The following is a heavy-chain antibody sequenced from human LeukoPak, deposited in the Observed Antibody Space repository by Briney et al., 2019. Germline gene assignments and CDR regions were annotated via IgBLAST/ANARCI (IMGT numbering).Heavy chain of an antibody. D-gene: IGHD3-9*01. CDR2: IIPIFGTA. J-gene: IGHJ5*02. CDR3: ASRKGLYYDILTGYYS. CDR1: GGTFSSYA. Sequence: SVKVSCKASGGTFSSYAISWVRQAPGQGLEWMGGIIPIFGTANCAQKFQGRVTITADESTSTAYMELSSLRSEDTAVYYCASRKGLYYDILTGYYSWGQGTLVTVSS. V-gene: IGHV1-69*13.